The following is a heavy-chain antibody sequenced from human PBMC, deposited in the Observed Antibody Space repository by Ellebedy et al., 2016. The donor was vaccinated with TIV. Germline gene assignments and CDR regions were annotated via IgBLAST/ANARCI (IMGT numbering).Heavy chain of an antibody. Sequence: GESLKISCAASGFTFSSYGMHWVRQAPGKGLEWVAVISYDGSNKYYADSVKGRFTISRDNSKNMLYLQMNSLRAEDTAVYYCARAVGSWGTGAPYWGQGTLVSVSS. CDR3: ARAVGSWGTGAPY. CDR1: GFTFSSYG. V-gene: IGHV3-30*03. D-gene: IGHD3-16*01. CDR2: ISYDGSNK. J-gene: IGHJ4*02.